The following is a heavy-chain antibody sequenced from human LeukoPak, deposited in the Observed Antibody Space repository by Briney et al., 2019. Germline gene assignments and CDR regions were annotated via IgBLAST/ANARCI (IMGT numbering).Heavy chain of an antibody. CDR3: AREANLKDWSTGADY. D-gene: IGHD3/OR15-3a*01. J-gene: IGHJ4*02. Sequence: PSETLSLTCTVSGGSISSSSYYWGWVRQPPGKGLEWIGSIYYSGSTYYNPSLKSRVTISVDTSKNQFSLKLSSVTAADTAVYYCAREANLKDWSTGADYWGQGTLVTVSS. V-gene: IGHV4-39*07. CDR2: IYYSGST. CDR1: GGSISSSSYY.